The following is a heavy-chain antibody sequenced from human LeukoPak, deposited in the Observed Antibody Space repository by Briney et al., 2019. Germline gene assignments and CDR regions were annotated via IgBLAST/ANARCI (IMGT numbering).Heavy chain of an antibody. CDR3: ARVWTVDAFDI. V-gene: IGHV3-48*03. Sequence: PGGSLRLSCAASGFTFSSSEMNWVRQAPGKGLEWVSYISSSGSTIYYADSVKGRFTISRDNAKNSLYLQMNSLRAEDTAVYYCARVWTVDAFDIWGQGTMVTVSS. CDR1: GFTFSSSE. CDR2: ISSSGSTI. D-gene: IGHD3/OR15-3a*01. J-gene: IGHJ3*02.